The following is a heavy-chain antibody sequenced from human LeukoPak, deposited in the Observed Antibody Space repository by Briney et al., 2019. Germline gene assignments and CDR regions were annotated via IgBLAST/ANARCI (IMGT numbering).Heavy chain of an antibody. Sequence: HGGSLRLSCAASGFTFSNYAVSWLRQAPGKGREWGSSISTSGESTYYADSVRGRCTISRDNSKNTLYLHMNSLRAEGTAIYYCAKDAVRLCSSTSCYLWGQGTLVTVSS. CDR1: GFTFSNYA. V-gene: IGHV3-23*01. D-gene: IGHD2-2*01. CDR2: ISTSGEST. CDR3: AKDAVRLCSSTSCYL. J-gene: IGHJ4*02.